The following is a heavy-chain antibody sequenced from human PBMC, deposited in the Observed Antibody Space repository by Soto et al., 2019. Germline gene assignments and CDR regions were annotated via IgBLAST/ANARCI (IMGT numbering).Heavy chain of an antibody. CDR1: GFTFSTYA. V-gene: IGHV3-23*01. J-gene: IGHJ4*02. D-gene: IGHD4-17*01. CDR2: ITGSGGST. Sequence: GGSLRLSCAASGFTFSTYAMIWVRQAPGKGLEWVSVITGSGGSTYYADSVKGRFTISRDTSKNTLFLQMNSLRAEDTAVYYCAKDRYGNYGGIDYWGQGTMVTVSS. CDR3: AKDRYGNYGGIDY.